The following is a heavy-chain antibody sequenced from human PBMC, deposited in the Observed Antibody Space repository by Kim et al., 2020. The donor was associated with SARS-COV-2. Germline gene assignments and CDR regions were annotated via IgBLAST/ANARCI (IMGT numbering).Heavy chain of an antibody. CDR1: GGSVSSGSYY. Sequence: SETLSLTCTVSGGSVSSGSYYWSWIRQPPGKGLEWIGYIYYSGSTNYNPSLKSRVTISVDTSKNQFSLKLSSVTAADTAVYYCARGLGYDFWSGYYTVFDYWGQGTLVTVSS. CDR3: ARGLGYDFWSGYYTVFDY. D-gene: IGHD3-3*01. CDR2: IYYSGST. J-gene: IGHJ4*02. V-gene: IGHV4-61*01.